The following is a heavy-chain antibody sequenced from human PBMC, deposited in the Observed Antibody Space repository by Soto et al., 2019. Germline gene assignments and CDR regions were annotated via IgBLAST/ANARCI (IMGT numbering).Heavy chain of an antibody. V-gene: IGHV3-23*01. CDR3: AKEHHYSSSWSEFDY. CDR2: ISASGDST. CDR1: GFTFNNYA. Sequence: GGSLRLSCAASGFTFNNYAINWVRQAPKKGLEWVSAISASGDSTYYADSVKGRFTISRDNSKNTLYLQMNSLRAEDTAVYYCAKEHHYSSSWSEFDYWGQGTLVTVSS. D-gene: IGHD6-13*01. J-gene: IGHJ4*02.